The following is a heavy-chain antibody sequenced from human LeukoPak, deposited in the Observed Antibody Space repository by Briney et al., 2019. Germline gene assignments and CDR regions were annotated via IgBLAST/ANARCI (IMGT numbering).Heavy chain of an antibody. CDR3: ARVYCSSTSCYAFDI. Sequence: GGSLRLSCAASGFTFSTYWMSWVRQAPGKGLEWVANIKQDGSEKYYVDSVKGRFTISRDNAKNSLYLQMNSLRAEDTAMYYCARVYCSSTSCYAFDIWGQGTMVTVSS. CDR1: GFTFSTYW. V-gene: IGHV3-7*04. D-gene: IGHD2-2*01. CDR2: IKQDGSEK. J-gene: IGHJ3*02.